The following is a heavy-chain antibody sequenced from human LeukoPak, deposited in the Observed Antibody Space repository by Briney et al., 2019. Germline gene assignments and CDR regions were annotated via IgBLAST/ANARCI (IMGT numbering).Heavy chain of an antibody. Sequence: GSLRLSCAASGLSVSDHYMSWVRQAPRKGLEWVSAISGSGGSTYYADSVKGRFTISRDNSKNTLYLQMNSLRAEDTAVYYCAKMGGSGGTAMAETSFDPWGQGTLVTVSS. D-gene: IGHD5-18*01. V-gene: IGHV3-23*01. CDR3: AKMGGSGGTAMAETSFDP. CDR2: ISGSGGST. J-gene: IGHJ5*02. CDR1: GLSVSDHY.